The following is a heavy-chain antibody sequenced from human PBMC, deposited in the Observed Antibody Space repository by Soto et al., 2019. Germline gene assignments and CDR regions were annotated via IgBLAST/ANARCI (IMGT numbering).Heavy chain of an antibody. CDR2: IWYDGSNK. D-gene: IGHD2-2*02. Sequence: VGSLRLSCAASGFTFSSYGMHWVRQAPGKGLEWVAVIWYDGSNKYYADSVKGRFTISRDNSKNTLYLQMNSLRAEDTAVYYCARSYREYATFDYWGQGTLLTVSS. CDR3: ARSYREYATFDY. V-gene: IGHV3-33*01. CDR1: GFTFSSYG. J-gene: IGHJ4*02.